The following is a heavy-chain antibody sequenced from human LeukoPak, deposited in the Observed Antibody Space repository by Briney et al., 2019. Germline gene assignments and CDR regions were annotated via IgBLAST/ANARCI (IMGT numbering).Heavy chain of an antibody. J-gene: IGHJ4*02. D-gene: IGHD2-2*01. CDR2: IIPIFGTA. V-gene: IGHV1-69*05. Sequence: AALVKVSCKASGGTFSSYAISWVRQAPGQGLEWMGGIIPIFGTASYAQKFQGRVTMTRDTSTSTVYMELSSLRSEDTAVYYCARDAGVVPAAPIDYWGQGTLVTVSS. CDR3: ARDAGVVPAAPIDY. CDR1: GGTFSSYA.